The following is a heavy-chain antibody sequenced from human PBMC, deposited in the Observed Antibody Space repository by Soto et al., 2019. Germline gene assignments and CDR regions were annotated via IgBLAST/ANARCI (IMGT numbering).Heavy chain of an antibody. CDR1: GYTFTGYY. V-gene: IGHV1-2*04. J-gene: IGHJ6*02. CDR3: ARDLAGYYYYYYYGMDV. D-gene: IGHD5-12*01. CDR2: INPNSGGT. Sequence: ASVKVSCKASGYTFTGYYMHWVRQAPGQGLEWMGWINPNSGGTNYAQKFQGWVTMTRDTSISTAYMELGRLRSDDTAVYYCARDLAGYYYYYYYGMDVWGQGTTVTVSS.